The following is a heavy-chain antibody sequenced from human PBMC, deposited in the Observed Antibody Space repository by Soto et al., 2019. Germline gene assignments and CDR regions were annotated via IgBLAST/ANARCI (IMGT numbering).Heavy chain of an antibody. J-gene: IGHJ4*02. D-gene: IGHD3-16*01. V-gene: IGHV1-2*04. CDR3: ARGATFVSNFDY. CDR2: INPNSGGT. Sequence: ASVKVSCKASGYTFTGYYMHWVRQAPGQGLEWMGWINPNSGGTNYAQKFQGWVTMTRDTSTSTVYMELSSLRSEDTAVYYCARGATFVSNFDYWGQGTLVTVSS. CDR1: GYTFTGYY.